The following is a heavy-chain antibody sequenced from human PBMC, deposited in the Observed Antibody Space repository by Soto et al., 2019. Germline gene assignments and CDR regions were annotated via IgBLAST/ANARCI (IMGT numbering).Heavy chain of an antibody. J-gene: IGHJ4*02. D-gene: IGHD3-10*01. Sequence: EVQLLESGGGLVQPGGSLRLSCAASGFTFSNYAMSWVRQAPGKGLEWVSAISGGAGDTYYADSVKGRFTISRDNSKSALYLRMNSLRAEDTAVYYCAKGSRITLVRGVNDYWGQGTLVTVSS. CDR3: AKGSRITLVRGVNDY. CDR2: ISGGAGDT. V-gene: IGHV3-23*01. CDR1: GFTFSNYA.